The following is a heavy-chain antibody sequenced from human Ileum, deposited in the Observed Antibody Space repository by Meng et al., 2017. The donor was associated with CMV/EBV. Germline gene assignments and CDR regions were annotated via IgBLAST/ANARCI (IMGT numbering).Heavy chain of an antibody. V-gene: IGHV3-23*01. Sequence: GESLKISCAACGFTFSSYAKRWVRQAPGKGLEWVSSMSVGGGSTYYADSMKGRFTISRDNSKNTLCLQMNSLRAEDTAVYYCAKDQQYCSSSGCPRRTIYYGMDVWGQGTRVTVSS. J-gene: IGHJ6*02. CDR2: MSVGGGST. CDR3: AKDQQYCSSSGCPRRTIYYGMDV. CDR1: GFTFSSYA. D-gene: IGHD6-25*01.